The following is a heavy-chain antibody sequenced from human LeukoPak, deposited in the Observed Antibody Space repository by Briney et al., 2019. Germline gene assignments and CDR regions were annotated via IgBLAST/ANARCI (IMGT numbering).Heavy chain of an antibody. V-gene: IGHV4-59*01. Sequence: SETLSLTCTVSGGSISSYYWSWIRQPPGKGLEWIGYIYYSGSTNYNPSPKSRVTISVDTSKNQFSLKLSSVTAADTAVYYCARGEDASDAFDIWGQGTMVTVSS. J-gene: IGHJ3*02. CDR2: IYYSGST. CDR1: GGSISSYY. CDR3: ARGEDASDAFDI.